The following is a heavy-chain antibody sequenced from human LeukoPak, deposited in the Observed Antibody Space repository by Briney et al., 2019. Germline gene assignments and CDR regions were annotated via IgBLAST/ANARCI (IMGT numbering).Heavy chain of an antibody. J-gene: IGHJ3*02. CDR1: GFTFSSCS. CDR2: ISSSSSTI. CDR3: AREDMISAFDI. Sequence: GGSLRLSCAASGFTFSSCSMNWVRQAPGKGLEWVSYISSSSSTIYYADSVKGRFTISRDNAKNSLYLQMNSLRAEDTAVYYCAREDMISAFDIWSQGTMVTVSS. V-gene: IGHV3-48*04. D-gene: IGHD3-22*01.